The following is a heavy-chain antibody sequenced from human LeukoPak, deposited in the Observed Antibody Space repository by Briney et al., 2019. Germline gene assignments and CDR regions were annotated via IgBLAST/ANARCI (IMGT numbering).Heavy chain of an antibody. CDR3: ARARTPAGGKGNWFDP. CDR1: GGSISSSSYY. Sequence: SETLSLTCTVSGGSISSSSYYWGWIRQPPGKGLAWIGSIYYSGSTYYNPSLKSRVTISVDTSKNQFSLKLSSVTAADTAVYYCARARTPAGGKGNWFDPWGQGTLVTVSS. V-gene: IGHV4-39*07. D-gene: IGHD4-23*01. CDR2: IYYSGST. J-gene: IGHJ5*02.